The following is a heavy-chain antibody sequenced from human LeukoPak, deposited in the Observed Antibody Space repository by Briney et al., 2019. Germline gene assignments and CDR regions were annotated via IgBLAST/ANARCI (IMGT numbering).Heavy chain of an antibody. Sequence: SETLSLTCAVYGGSFSGYYWSWIRQPPGKGLEWIGSIYYTGSTYYNPSLKSRLTISIDTSKKQFSLKLTSVTAADTAVYYCARDRLRYFDWLLEHDAFDIWGQGTMVTVSS. CDR2: IYYTGST. CDR3: ARDRLRYFDWLLEHDAFDI. CDR1: GGSFSGYY. D-gene: IGHD3-9*01. J-gene: IGHJ3*02. V-gene: IGHV4-34*01.